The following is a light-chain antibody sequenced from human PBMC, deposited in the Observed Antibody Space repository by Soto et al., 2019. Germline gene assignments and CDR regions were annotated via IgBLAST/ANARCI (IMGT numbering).Light chain of an antibody. CDR3: ETWDSNVVV. J-gene: IGLJ2*01. V-gene: IGLV4-60*02. CDR2: LEGSGSY. Sequence: QSVLTQSSSASASLGSSVKLTCTLSSGHSTYIIAWHQQQPGKAPRYLMKLEGSGSYNKGSAIHDRFSGSSSGADRYLTISNLQFEDEADYYCETWDSNVVVFGGGTKLTVL. CDR1: SGHSTYI.